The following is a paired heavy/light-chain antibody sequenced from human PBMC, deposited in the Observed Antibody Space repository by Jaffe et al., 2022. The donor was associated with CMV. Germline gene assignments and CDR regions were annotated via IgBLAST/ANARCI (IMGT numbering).Heavy chain of an antibody. Sequence: QVQLVQSGAEVKKPGASVKVSCKASGYTFTSYYMHWVRQAPGQGLEWMGIINPSGGSTSYAQKFQGRVTMTRDTSTSTVYMELSSLRSEDTAVYYCAREPNTSEKQSGVLRFLEGGEGMDVWGQGTTVTVSS. CDR1: GYTFTSYY. CDR3: AREPNTSEKQSGVLRFLEGGEGMDV. D-gene: IGHD3-3*01. CDR2: INPSGGST. J-gene: IGHJ6*02. V-gene: IGHV1-46*01.
Light chain of an antibody. CDR3: QQLNSYPFT. Sequence: DIQLTQSPSFLSASVGDRVTITCRASQGISSYLAWYQQKPGKAPKLLIYAASTLQSGVPSRFSGSGSGTEFTLTISSLQPEDFATYYCQQLNSYPFTFGPGTKVDIK. V-gene: IGKV1-9*01. CDR1: QGISSY. CDR2: AAS. J-gene: IGKJ3*01.